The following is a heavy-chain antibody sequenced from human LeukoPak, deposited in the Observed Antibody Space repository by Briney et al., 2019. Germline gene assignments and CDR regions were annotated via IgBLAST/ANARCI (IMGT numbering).Heavy chain of an antibody. V-gene: IGHV3-21*04. J-gene: IGHJ3*01. D-gene: IGHD6-13*01. CDR3: ARCTAAAGRGSFDL. Sequence: GGSLRLSGAPPVFTSNIFSMNWVGRAPGKGRGGVASVSSGGTYSSHADSVKGRLTISRDTAKRSLSLHLNSLRQKDSLVDYVARCTAAAGRGSFDLWVQGKMVAVSS. CDR2: VSSGGTYS. CDR1: VFTSNIFS.